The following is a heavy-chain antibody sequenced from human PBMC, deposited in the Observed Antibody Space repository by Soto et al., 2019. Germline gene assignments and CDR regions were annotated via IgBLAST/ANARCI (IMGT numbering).Heavy chain of an antibody. Sequence: PSETLSLTCAVYGGSFSGYYWSWIRQPPGKGLEWIGEINHSGSTNYNPSLKSRVTISVDTSKNQFSLKLSSVTAADTAVYYCARPAYYYDSSGYSDWGQGTLVTVS. CDR1: GGSFSGYY. V-gene: IGHV4-34*01. J-gene: IGHJ4*02. CDR3: ARPAYYYDSSGYSD. D-gene: IGHD3-22*01. CDR2: INHSGST.